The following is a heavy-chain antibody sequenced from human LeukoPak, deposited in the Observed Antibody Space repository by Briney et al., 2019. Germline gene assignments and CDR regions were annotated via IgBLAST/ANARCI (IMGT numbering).Heavy chain of an antibody. V-gene: IGHV3-33*01. CDR1: GTTISA. D-gene: IGHD3-10*01. CDR3: ARDLFGSGSCPDY. CDR2: TWYDGRNK. J-gene: IGHJ4*02. Sequence: SLRPSYAAAGTTISAINCVRQPPPKELQGVALTWYDGRNKYYADSVKGRFTISIDNSKNMVYLDMNSLRADDTAVYYCARDLFGSGSCPDYWGEGTLVTVSS.